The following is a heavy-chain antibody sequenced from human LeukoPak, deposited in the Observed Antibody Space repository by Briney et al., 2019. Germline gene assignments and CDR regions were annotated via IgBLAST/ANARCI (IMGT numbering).Heavy chain of an antibody. CDR3: AQATPRGDFDY. J-gene: IGHJ4*02. D-gene: IGHD3-16*01. CDR1: GFTFDDYA. V-gene: IGHV3-9*01. Sequence: GRSLRLSCAASGFTFDDYAMHWVRQAPGKGLEWVSGITWNSGSIDYADSVKGRFTISRDNAKNSLYLQMNSLRTEDTALYYCAQATPRGDFDYWGQGTLVTVSS. CDR2: ITWNSGSI.